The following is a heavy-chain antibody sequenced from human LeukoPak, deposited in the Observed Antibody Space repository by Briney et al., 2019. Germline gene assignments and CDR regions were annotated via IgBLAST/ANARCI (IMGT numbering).Heavy chain of an antibody. D-gene: IGHD6-13*01. CDR1: GGSISSYY. V-gene: IGHV4-59*01. CDR2: IYYSGST. CDR3: ARGKGSSLYYYYYGMDV. J-gene: IGHJ6*02. Sequence: PSETLSLTCTVSGGSISSYYWSWIRQPPGKGLEWIGYIYYSGSTNYNPSLKSQVTISVDTSKNQFSLKLSSVTAADTAVYYCARGKGSSLYYYYYGMDVWGQGTTVTISS.